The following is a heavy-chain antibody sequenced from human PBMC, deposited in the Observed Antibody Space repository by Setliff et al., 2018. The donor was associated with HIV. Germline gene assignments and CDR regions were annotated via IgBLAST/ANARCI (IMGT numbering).Heavy chain of an antibody. CDR3: VADITMVRGGTWIDFDY. CDR1: GFSLSTSGMR. J-gene: IGHJ4*02. Sequence: QTLTLTCTFSGFSLSTSGMRVSWIRQPPGKALEWLARIDWDDHKLYSTSLKTRLTISKDTSKNQVVLTMTNMDPVDTATYYCVADITMVRGGTWIDFDYWGQGTLVTVSS. V-gene: IGHV2-70*04. CDR2: IDWDDHK. D-gene: IGHD3-10*01.